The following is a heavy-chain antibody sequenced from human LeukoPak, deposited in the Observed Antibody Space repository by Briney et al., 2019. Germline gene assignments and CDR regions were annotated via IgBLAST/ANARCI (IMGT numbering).Heavy chain of an antibody. J-gene: IGHJ3*01. CDR1: GFTFSSYW. CDR2: IKQDGIEK. Sequence: GGSLRLSCAASGFTFSSYWMDWVRQVPGKGPEWVANIKQDGIEKYFVGSVKGRFAISRDNAKNLLYLQMTSLRVEDTAAYYCAREGMVRGVPDAFDLWGQGTMVTVSS. D-gene: IGHD3-10*01. CDR3: AREGMVRGVPDAFDL. V-gene: IGHV3-7*01.